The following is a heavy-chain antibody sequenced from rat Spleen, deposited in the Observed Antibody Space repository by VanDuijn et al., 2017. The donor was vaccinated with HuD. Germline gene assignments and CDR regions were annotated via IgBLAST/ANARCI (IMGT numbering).Heavy chain of an antibody. CDR1: GFTFSSFP. D-gene: IGHD2-7*01. Sequence: EVQLVESGGGLVQPGRSLKLSCAASGFTFSSFPMAWVRQAPKKGLEWVAYISSGGGGTYYPDSVKGRFTISRDNAKSTLYLQMDSLRSEDTATYYCARQSRDIGGVMDAWGQGASVTVSS. J-gene: IGHJ4*01. V-gene: IGHV5-25*01. CDR3: ARQSRDIGGVMDA. CDR2: ISSGGGGT.